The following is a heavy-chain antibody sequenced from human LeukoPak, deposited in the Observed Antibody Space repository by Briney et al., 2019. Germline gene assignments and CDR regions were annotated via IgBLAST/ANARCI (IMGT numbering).Heavy chain of an antibody. Sequence: PSETLSLTCTVSGGSISSYYWSWIRQPPGKGLEWIGYIYYSGSTNYNPSLKSRVTISVDTSKNQSSLKLSSVTAADTAVYYCARDPTLIRAGAFDIWGQGTMVTVSS. CDR3: ARDPTLIRAGAFDI. V-gene: IGHV4-59*01. D-gene: IGHD2-15*01. CDR2: IYYSGST. CDR1: GGSISSYY. J-gene: IGHJ3*02.